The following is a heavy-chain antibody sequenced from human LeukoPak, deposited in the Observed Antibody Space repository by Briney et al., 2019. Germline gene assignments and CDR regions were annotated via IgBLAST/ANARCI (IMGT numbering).Heavy chain of an antibody. CDR2: ISGSSSTI. CDR3: ARAGVLWDYGSGSYYKY. Sequence: PGGSLRLSCTASGFTFSTYTMNWVRQAPGKGLEWVSYISGSSSTIYYADSVKGRFTISRDNAKNSLYLQMNSLRAEDTAVYYCARAGVLWDYGSGSYYKYWGQGTLVTVSS. J-gene: IGHJ4*02. CDR1: GFTFSTYT. D-gene: IGHD3-10*01. V-gene: IGHV3-48*01.